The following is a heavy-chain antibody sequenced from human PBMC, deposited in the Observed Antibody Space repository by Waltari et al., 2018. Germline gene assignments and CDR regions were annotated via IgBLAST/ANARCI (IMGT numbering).Heavy chain of an antibody. CDR2: IYTSGST. D-gene: IGHD1-7*01. CDR1: GGSISSYY. Sequence: QVQLQESGPGLVKPSETLSLTCTVSGGSISSYYWSWIRRPAGKGLEWIGRIYTSGSTNYNPSLKSRVTMSVDTSKNQFSLKLSSVTAADTAVYYCARDINWNYPNWFDPWGQGTLVTVSS. J-gene: IGHJ5*02. CDR3: ARDINWNYPNWFDP. V-gene: IGHV4-4*07.